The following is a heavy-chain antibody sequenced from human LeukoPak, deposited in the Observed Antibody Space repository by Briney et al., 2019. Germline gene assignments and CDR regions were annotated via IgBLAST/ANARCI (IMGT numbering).Heavy chain of an antibody. Sequence: GRSLRLSCAASGFTFDDYAMHWVRQAPGKGLEGVSGISWNSGSIGYADSVRGRFTISRDNAKNSLYPQMNSLRAEDTALYYCAKETRGAFDIWGQGTMVTVSS. CDR3: AKETRGAFDI. CDR1: GFTFDDYA. CDR2: ISWNSGSI. V-gene: IGHV3-9*01. J-gene: IGHJ3*02. D-gene: IGHD1-14*01.